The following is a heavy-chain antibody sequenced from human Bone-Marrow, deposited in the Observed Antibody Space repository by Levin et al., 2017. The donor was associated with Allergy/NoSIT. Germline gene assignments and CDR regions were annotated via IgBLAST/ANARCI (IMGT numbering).Heavy chain of an antibody. D-gene: IGHD2-8*01. CDR1: GFTLKNAW. V-gene: IGHV3-15*07. CDR3: STVRYCTSGVCYARYYYDYGMDV. Sequence: PGGSLRLSCAASGFTLKNAWINWVRQAPGKGLEWVGRFKGKTDGGTADYAAPVKGRFTISRDESQNMLYLQMYSLKTEDTAVYYCSTVRYCTSGVCYARYYYDYGMDVWGQGTAVTVSS. CDR2: FKGKTDGGTA. J-gene: IGHJ6*02.